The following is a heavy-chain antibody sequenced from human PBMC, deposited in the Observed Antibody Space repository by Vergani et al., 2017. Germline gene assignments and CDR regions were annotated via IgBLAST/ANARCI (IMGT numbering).Heavy chain of an antibody. J-gene: IGHJ4*02. D-gene: IGHD3-10*01. CDR1: GFTFSSYG. CDR3: AKAVTYYYGSGSPHGY. Sequence: QVQLVESGGGVVQPGGSLRLSCAASGFTFSSYGMHWVRQAPGKGLEWVAFIRYDGSNKYYADSVKGRFTISRDNSKNTLYLQMNSLRAEDTAVYYCAKAVTYYYGSGSPHGYWGQGTLVIVSS. CDR2: IRYDGSNK. V-gene: IGHV3-30*02.